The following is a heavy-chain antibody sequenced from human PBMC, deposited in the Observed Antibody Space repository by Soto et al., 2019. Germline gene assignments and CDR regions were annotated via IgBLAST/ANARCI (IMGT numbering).Heavy chain of an antibody. CDR3: AKDDSIEFDGAGSHGALAY. V-gene: IGHV4-39*02. CDR1: GGSISSGSYY. Sequence: PSETLSLTCSVSGGSISSGSYYWGWIRQTPGRGLEWIASMYHGGTTYSNPSLKSRVTISVDTSKNQFSLRLTSVTADDTAAYYCAKDDSIEFDGAGSHGALAYWGQGSLVTVSS. J-gene: IGHJ4*02. D-gene: IGHD2-8*01. CDR2: MYHGGTT.